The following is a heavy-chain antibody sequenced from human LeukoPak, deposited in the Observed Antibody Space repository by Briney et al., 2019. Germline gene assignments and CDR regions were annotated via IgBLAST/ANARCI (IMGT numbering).Heavy chain of an antibody. D-gene: IGHD6-13*01. CDR3: AKDHPSSTDDY. V-gene: IGHV3-21*04. Sequence: GESLRLSCAASGFTFSSYSMNWVRQAPGKGLEWVSSISSSSSYIYYADSVKGRFTISRDNAKNSLFLQMNSLRAEDTAVYYCAKDHPSSTDDYWGQGTLVTVSS. CDR1: GFTFSSYS. CDR2: ISSSSSYI. J-gene: IGHJ4*02.